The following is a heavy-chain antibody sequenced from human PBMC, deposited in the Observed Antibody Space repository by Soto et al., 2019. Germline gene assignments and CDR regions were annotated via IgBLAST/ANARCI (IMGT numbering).Heavy chain of an antibody. Sequence: QVQLVESGGGVVQPGRSLRLSCAVSGFTFSRYGMLWVRQAPGKGLEWVAVISYDGSNKYYADSVKGRFTISRDNSKNTLYLQMNSLRAEDTAVYYCAKVGETVTTNYYFDYWGQGTLVTVSS. V-gene: IGHV3-30*18. CDR2: ISYDGSNK. CDR1: GFTFSRYG. CDR3: AKVGETVTTNYYFDY. D-gene: IGHD4-17*01. J-gene: IGHJ4*02.